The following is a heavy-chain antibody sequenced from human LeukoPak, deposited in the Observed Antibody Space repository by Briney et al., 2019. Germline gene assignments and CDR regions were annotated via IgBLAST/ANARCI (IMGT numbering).Heavy chain of an antibody. D-gene: IGHD2-2*01. Sequence: GRSLRLSCVASGFTFSSPAMHCVREAPGKGLERVAVISNDGINKYYEDCVKGRITISKDNSRNTLYLQMNSLSTEDTAVYYCAREGHCSSANWSAEGWYFDLWGRGTLVIVSS. CDR3: AREGHCSSANWSAEGWYFDL. J-gene: IGHJ2*01. V-gene: IGHV3-30*04. CDR1: GFTFSSPA. CDR2: ISNDGINK.